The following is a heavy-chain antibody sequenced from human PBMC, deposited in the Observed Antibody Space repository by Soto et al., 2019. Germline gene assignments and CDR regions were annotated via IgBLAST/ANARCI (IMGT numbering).Heavy chain of an antibody. V-gene: IGHV3-21*01. J-gene: IGHJ4*02. CDR3: ARDLRFWVFDY. D-gene: IGHD3-3*01. CDR2: ISSSSSYI. CDR1: GFTFSSYS. Sequence: EVQLVESGGGLVKPGGSLRLSCAASGFTFSSYSMNWVRQAPGKGLEWVSSISSSSSYIYYADSVKGRFTISRDNAKNSLYLKMNSLRVEDAAVYYCARDLRFWVFDYWGQGALVTVFS.